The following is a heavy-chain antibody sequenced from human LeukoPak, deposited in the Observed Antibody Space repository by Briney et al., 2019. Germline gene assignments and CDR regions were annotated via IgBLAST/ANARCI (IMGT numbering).Heavy chain of an antibody. J-gene: IGHJ5*02. CDR1: GFTFGREW. Sequence: GGSLRLSCVASGFTFGREWMSWVRQAPGKGLEWVANIKQDASEIHYVDSVRDRFTISRDNAKNSLFLQLNSLRIEDTAVYFCAKWHFIGDYFWFDPRRQGTLVIVST. CDR3: AKWHFIGDYFWFDP. V-gene: IGHV3-7*01. D-gene: IGHD4-17*01. CDR2: IKQDASEI.